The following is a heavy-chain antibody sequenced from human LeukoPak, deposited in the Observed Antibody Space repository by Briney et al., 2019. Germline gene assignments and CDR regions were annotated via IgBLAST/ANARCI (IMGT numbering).Heavy chain of an antibody. J-gene: IGHJ4*02. CDR3: ARGDDSGYDEGGFDY. CDR1: GGSISSYY. CDR2: IYYSGST. V-gene: IGHV4-59*01. Sequence: SETLSLTCTVSGGSISSYYWSWIRQPPGKGPEWIGFIYYSGSTNYNPSLKSRVTISVDTSKNQFSLKLSSVTAADTAVYYCARGDDSGYDEGGFDYWGQGTLVTVSS. D-gene: IGHD5-12*01.